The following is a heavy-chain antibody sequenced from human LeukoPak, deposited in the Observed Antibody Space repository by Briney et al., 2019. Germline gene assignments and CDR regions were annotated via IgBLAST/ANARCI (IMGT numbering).Heavy chain of an antibody. CDR3: AKDHHYDSSDYGRYYYYGMDV. CDR1: GFSLSTYG. CDR2: VSGSGGSS. J-gene: IGHJ6*02. V-gene: IGHV3-23*01. D-gene: IGHD3-22*01. Sequence: GGSLRLSCAASGFSLSTYGMSWVRQAPGKGLEWVSSVSGSGGSSYYGDSVKGRFTISRDNSKNTLYLQMNSLRVEDTAEYYCAKDHHYDSSDYGRYYYYGMDVWGQGTTVTVSS.